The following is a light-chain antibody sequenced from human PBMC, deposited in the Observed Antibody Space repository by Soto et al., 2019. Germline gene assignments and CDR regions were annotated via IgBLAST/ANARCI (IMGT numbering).Light chain of an antibody. CDR3: SSYTHDHIL. Sequence: QSALTQPASVSGSPGQSITISCTGTSSDVGGYNYVSWYQQHPGKVPKLLIYDVSNRPSGVSNRFSGSKSGNPASLTISGLQAEDEADYYCSSYTHDHILFGRGTQLTVL. J-gene: IGLJ3*02. V-gene: IGLV2-14*01. CDR2: DVS. CDR1: SSDVGGYNY.